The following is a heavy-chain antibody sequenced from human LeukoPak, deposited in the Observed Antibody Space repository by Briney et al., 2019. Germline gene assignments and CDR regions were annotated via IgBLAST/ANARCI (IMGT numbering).Heavy chain of an antibody. J-gene: IGHJ3*02. V-gene: IGHV3-9*01. CDR2: ISWNSGSI. CDR3: ARVYDSSGYDAFDI. D-gene: IGHD3-22*01. CDR1: GFTFDDYA. Sequence: GGSLRLSCAASGFTFDDYAMHWVRQAPGKGLEWVSGISWNSGSIYYADSVKGRFTISRDNAKNSLYLQMNSLRAEDTAVYYCARVYDSSGYDAFDIWGQGTMVTVSS.